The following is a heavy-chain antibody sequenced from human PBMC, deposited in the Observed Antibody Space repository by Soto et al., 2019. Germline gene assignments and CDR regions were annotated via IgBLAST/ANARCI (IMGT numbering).Heavy chain of an antibody. CDR1: GGTFSSYA. CDR3: ARDPQGYYYDSSGSLDY. V-gene: IGHV1-69*13. Sequence: SVKVSCEASGGTFSSYAISWVRQAPGQGLEWMGGIIPIFGTANYAQKFQGRVTITADESTSTAYMELSSLRSEDTAVYYCARDPQGYYYDSSGSLDYWGQGTLVTVSS. D-gene: IGHD3-22*01. CDR2: IIPIFGTA. J-gene: IGHJ4*02.